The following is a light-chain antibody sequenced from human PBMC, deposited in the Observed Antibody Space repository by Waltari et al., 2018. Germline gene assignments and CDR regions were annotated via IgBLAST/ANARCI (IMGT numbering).Light chain of an antibody. J-gene: IGLJ2*01. CDR2: EVR. CDR1: SSDVGGYNY. CDR3: SSYTSSSTNVV. Sequence: SALTQAASLSGSPGQSLPLSRTGTSSDVGGYNYVSWYQQHPGKAPKLMIYEVRKRPSGVSNRFSGSKSGNTASLTISGLQAEDEADYYCSSYTSSSTNVVFGGGTKLTVL. V-gene: IGLV2-14*01.